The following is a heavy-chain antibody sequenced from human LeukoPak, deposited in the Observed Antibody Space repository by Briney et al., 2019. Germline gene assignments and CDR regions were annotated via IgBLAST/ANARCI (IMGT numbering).Heavy chain of an antibody. CDR1: EGTFSSYA. Sequence: SVKVSCKASEGTFSSYAISWVRQAPGQGLEWMGRIIPILGIANYAQKFQGRVTITADKSTSTAYMELSSLRSEDTAVYYCTRDPHGYCSGGSCYSGGYWGQGTLVTVSS. J-gene: IGHJ4*02. CDR3: TRDPHGYCSGGSCYSGGY. V-gene: IGHV1-69*04. D-gene: IGHD2-15*01. CDR2: IIPILGIA.